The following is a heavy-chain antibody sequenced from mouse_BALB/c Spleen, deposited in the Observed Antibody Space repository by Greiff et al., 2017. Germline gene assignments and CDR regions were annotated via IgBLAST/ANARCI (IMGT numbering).Heavy chain of an antibody. D-gene: IGHD2-3*01. Sequence: EVQGVESGGGLVQPGGSLKLSCAASGFTFSSYGMSWVRQTPDKRLELVATINSNGGSTYYPDSVKGRFTISRDNAKNTLYLQMSSLKSEDTAMYYCARSDGYSPWFAYWGQGTLVTVSA. CDR1: GFTFSSYG. CDR2: INSNGGST. V-gene: IGHV5-6-3*01. J-gene: IGHJ3*01. CDR3: ARSDGYSPWFAY.